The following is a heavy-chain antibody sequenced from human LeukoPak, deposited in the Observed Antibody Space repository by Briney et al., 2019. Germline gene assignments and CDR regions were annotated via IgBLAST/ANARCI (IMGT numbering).Heavy chain of an antibody. V-gene: IGHV1-2*02. CDR3: ASVCRISGWDFDY. CDR1: GYTLTGHC. Sequence: ASVKVSCKASGYTLTGHCIHWVRQAPGQGLEWMGFMNPNSGGTNYAQKFQGRVTMTRDTSISTAYKELSRQTSDDTAVYYGASVCRISGWDFDYWGQGTLVAVSS. D-gene: IGHD6-19*01. CDR2: MNPNSGGT. J-gene: IGHJ4*02.